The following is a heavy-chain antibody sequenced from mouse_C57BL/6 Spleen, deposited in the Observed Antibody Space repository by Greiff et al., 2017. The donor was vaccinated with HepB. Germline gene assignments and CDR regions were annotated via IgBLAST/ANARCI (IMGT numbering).Heavy chain of an antibody. V-gene: IGHV1-50*01. CDR1: GYTFTSYW. Sequence: QVQLQQPGAELVKPGASVKLSCKASGYTFTSYWMQWVKQRPGQGLEWIGEVDPSDIYTNYNQKFKGKATLTVDTSSSTAYMQLSSLTSEDSAVYYCARWERADYVDYWGQGTTLTVSS. J-gene: IGHJ2*01. D-gene: IGHD4-1*01. CDR3: ARWERADYVDY. CDR2: VDPSDIYT.